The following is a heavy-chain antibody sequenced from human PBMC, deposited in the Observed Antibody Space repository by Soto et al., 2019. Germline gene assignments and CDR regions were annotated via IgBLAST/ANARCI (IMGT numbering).Heavy chain of an antibody. Sequence: PGGSLRLSCPASGFTFSSYGMHWVRQAPGKGLEWVAVISYDASNKYYGHSVKGRFTISRDNSKNTLYLQMNSLRAEDTAVYYCAKPTVAGSNDLDYWGQGTLVTVSS. CDR2: ISYDASNK. D-gene: IGHD6-19*01. CDR3: AKPTVAGSNDLDY. CDR1: GFTFSSYG. J-gene: IGHJ4*02. V-gene: IGHV3-30*18.